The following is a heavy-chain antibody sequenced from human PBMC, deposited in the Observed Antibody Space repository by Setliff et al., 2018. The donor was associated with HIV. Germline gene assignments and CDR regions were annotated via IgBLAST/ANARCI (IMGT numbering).Heavy chain of an antibody. V-gene: IGHV1-18*01. J-gene: IGHJ3*02. CDR3: ARGRAHDRDGAFDI. Sequence: ASVKVSCKASGYRFADYGINWIRQAPGQGLEWMGRISGNNGDTNYEQKLQGRVTMTTDTSANTAYMELRSLRSDDTAVYYCARGRAHDRDGAFDIWGRGTMVTVSS. D-gene: IGHD3-22*01. CDR1: GYRFADYG. CDR2: ISGNNGDT.